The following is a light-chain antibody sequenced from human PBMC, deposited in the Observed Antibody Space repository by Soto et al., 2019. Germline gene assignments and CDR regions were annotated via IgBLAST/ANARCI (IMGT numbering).Light chain of an antibody. V-gene: IGKV3-11*01. CDR2: DAS. Sequence: EIVLTQSPATLSLSPGERATLSCRASQSVSSYLAWYQQKPGQAPRLLIYDASNRATGIPARFSGSGSGTDFTLTISSLEPEDFAVYYRQQRSIWPPGLTFGGGTKVEIK. J-gene: IGKJ4*01. CDR3: QQRSIWPPGLT. CDR1: QSVSSY.